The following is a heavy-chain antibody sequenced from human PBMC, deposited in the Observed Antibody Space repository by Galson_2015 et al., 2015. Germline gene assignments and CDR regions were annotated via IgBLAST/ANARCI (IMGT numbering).Heavy chain of an antibody. J-gene: IGHJ3*02. D-gene: IGHD3-3*01. V-gene: IGHV2-5*02. CDR2: ISWADEK. CDR1: GFSLGTSGAG. Sequence: PPPPSLLASTFSGFSLGTSGAGVGWIRQPPGQALVWLALISWADEKRYNPSLKSRLTISKYTSKNQVVLTMTNMDPVETATYYCAHGEFWSGQGCGFDIWGQGTMVTVSS. CDR3: AHGEFWSGQGCGFDI.